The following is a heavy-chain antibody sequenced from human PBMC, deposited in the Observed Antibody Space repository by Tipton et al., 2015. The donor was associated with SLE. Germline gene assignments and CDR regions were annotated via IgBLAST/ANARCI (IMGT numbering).Heavy chain of an antibody. CDR2: IDHSRST. V-gene: IGHV4-34*01. Sequence: KPSETLSLTCTVSGGSISNYYWSWIRQPPGKGLEWIGEIDHSRSTNYNPSLKSRVTISVDTSKNQFSLKLSSVTAADTAVYYCATAFKEMADSVGSWFDPWGQGTLVTVSS. D-gene: IGHD5-24*01. CDR1: GGSISNYY. CDR3: ATAFKEMADSVGSWFDP. J-gene: IGHJ5*02.